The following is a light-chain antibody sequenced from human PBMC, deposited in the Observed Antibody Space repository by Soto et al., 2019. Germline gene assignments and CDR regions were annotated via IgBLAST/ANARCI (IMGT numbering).Light chain of an antibody. Sequence: QSALTQPPSASGSPGQSVTISCTGTSSDIGAYNYVSWYQQHPGKAPKLIISEVSKRPSGVPDRFSGSKSGNTASLTVSGLQAEDEADYFCSSYAGFSNLVFGGGTKLTVL. CDR2: EVS. CDR1: SSDIGAYNY. J-gene: IGLJ2*01. CDR3: SSYAGFSNLV. V-gene: IGLV2-8*01.